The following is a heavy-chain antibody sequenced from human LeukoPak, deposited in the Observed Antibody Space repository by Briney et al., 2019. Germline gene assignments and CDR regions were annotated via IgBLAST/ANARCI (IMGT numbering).Heavy chain of an antibody. V-gene: IGHV3-9*01. Sequence: GGSLRLSCAASGFTFDDYAMHWVRQAPGKGLEWVSGISWNSGSIGYADSVKGRFTISRDNAKNPLYLQMNSLRAEDTALYYCAKDVKGYYYYYGMDVWGQGTTVTVSS. J-gene: IGHJ6*02. CDR2: ISWNSGSI. CDR1: GFTFDDYA. CDR3: AKDVKGYYYYYGMDV.